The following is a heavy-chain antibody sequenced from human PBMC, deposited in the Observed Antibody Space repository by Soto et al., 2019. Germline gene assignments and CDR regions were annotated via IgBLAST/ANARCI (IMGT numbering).Heavy chain of an antibody. D-gene: IGHD6-13*01. CDR1: GGSISSNY. J-gene: IGHJ4*02. CDR2: VYNSGST. CDR3: ARYRREAVAGYTLDN. V-gene: IGHV4-59*01. Sequence: SETLSLTCTVSGGSISSNYWTWIRQPPGKGLEWIGYVYNSGSTNYNPSLKSRVTISEDTSKSQFSLKVNSMTAADTAVYYCARYRREAVAGYTLDNWGQGILVTVS.